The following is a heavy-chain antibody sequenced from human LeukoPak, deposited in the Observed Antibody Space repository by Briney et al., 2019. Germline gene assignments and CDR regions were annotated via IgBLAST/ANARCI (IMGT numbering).Heavy chain of an antibody. CDR3: ARALGYCSGGSCYVYYYYYMDV. CDR2: IYYSGST. D-gene: IGHD2-15*01. Sequence: PSETLSLTCAVSGGSISSSNWWSWVRQPPGKGLEWIGSIYYSGSTYYNPSLKSRVTISVDTSKNQFSLKLSSVTAADTAVYYCARALGYCSGGSCYVYYYYYMDVWGKGTTVTVSS. CDR1: GGSISSSNW. V-gene: IGHV4-4*02. J-gene: IGHJ6*03.